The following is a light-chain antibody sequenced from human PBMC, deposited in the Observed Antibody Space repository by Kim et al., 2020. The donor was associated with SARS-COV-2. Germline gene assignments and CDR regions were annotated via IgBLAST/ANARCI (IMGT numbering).Light chain of an antibody. J-gene: IGKJ4*01. Sequence: DIQMTQSPSAMSASVGDRVTITCRASQDINNYLAWFQQKPGKVPERLIYAASTLQSGVPSRFSGSGSGTEFTLTITSLQPEDFATYYCLQRNGYPLTFGGGTKVDIK. CDR1: QDINNY. CDR3: LQRNGYPLT. V-gene: IGKV1-17*03. CDR2: AAS.